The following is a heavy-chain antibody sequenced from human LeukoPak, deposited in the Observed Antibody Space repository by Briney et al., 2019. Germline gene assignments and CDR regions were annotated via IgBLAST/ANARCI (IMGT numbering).Heavy chain of an antibody. CDR1: GGSISSSNW. Sequence: SETLSLTSAVSGGSISSSNWWSWIRQPPGKGLEWIGEIYHSGSTNYNPSLKSRVTISVDKSKNQFSLKLSSVTAADTAVYYCARDRGMVRGVIDYWGQGTLVTVSS. CDR2: IYHSGST. D-gene: IGHD3-10*01. CDR3: ARDRGMVRGVIDY. J-gene: IGHJ4*02. V-gene: IGHV4-4*02.